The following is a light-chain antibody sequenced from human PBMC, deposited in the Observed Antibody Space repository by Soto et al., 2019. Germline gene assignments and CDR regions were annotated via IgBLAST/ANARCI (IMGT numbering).Light chain of an antibody. J-gene: IGKJ4*01. Sequence: DIQMTQSPSTLSASVGDRVTITCRASQSLSSRLAWYQQKPGKAPNLLISDASSLESGVPSRFSGSGSGTEFTLTISSLQPDDFATYYCQQYNSYSVLTFGGGTKVEIK. CDR2: DAS. CDR1: QSLSSR. V-gene: IGKV1-5*01. CDR3: QQYNSYSVLT.